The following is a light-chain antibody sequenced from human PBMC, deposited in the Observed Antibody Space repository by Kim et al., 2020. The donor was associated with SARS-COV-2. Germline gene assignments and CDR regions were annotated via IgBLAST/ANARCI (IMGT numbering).Light chain of an antibody. Sequence: SPGERATLSCRASQSVSSNYLAWYQQKPGQDPRLLIYGASSRATGIPDRFSGSGSGTDFTLTISRLEPEDFAVYYCQQYGSSPRTFGQGTKVDIK. J-gene: IGKJ1*01. CDR1: QSVSSNY. V-gene: IGKV3-20*01. CDR3: QQYGSSPRT. CDR2: GAS.